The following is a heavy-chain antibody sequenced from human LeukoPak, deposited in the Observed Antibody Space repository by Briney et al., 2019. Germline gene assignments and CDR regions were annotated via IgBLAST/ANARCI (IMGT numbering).Heavy chain of an antibody. CDR3: ARLHVLNNSVLHHFDR. CDR2: INYSGNN. D-gene: IGHD1/OR15-1a*01. V-gene: IGHV4-59*08. CDR1: GGSISDYY. Sequence: SETLSLTCTVSGGSISDYYWSWIRQPPGKGLEWIAYINYSGNNDYNPPHKSRVTISVDTSKNHFSLKLNSVTAADTAVYYCARLHVLNNSVLHHFDRWGQGTLVTVSS. J-gene: IGHJ4*02.